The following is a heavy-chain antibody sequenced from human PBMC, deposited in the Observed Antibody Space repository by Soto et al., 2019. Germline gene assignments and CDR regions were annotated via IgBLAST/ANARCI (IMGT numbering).Heavy chain of an antibody. D-gene: IGHD4-4*01. CDR1: GFTFSDHF. V-gene: IGHV3-72*01. J-gene: IGHJ4*02. CDR2: TKHKAASYTK. Sequence: GGSLRLSFAASGFTFSDHFMDWVRQAPGKGLEWVGRTKHKAASYTKDYAASVNGRFTVSRDDSKTSLQLQMNSLKTEDMAMYYCGTLQFSRWVYWGLGTLVTVSS. CDR3: GTLQFSRWVY.